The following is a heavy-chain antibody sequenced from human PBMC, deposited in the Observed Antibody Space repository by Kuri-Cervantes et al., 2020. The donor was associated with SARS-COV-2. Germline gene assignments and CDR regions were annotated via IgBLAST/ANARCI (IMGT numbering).Heavy chain of an antibody. CDR2: ISAYNGNT. J-gene: IGHJ4*02. CDR3: ARDLGGYGSYLAHGFDY. CDR1: GYTFTSYG. V-gene: IGHV1-18*01. Sequence: ASVKVSCKASGYTFTSYGISWVRQAPGQGLEWMGWISAYNGNTNYAQKLQGRVTMTTDTSTSTAYMELRSLRSDDTAVYYCARDLGGYGSYLAHGFDYWGQGTLVTVSS. D-gene: IGHD1-26*01.